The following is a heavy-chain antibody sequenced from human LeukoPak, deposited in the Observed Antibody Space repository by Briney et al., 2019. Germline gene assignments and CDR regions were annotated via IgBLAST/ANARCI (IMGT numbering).Heavy chain of an antibody. J-gene: IGHJ4*02. Sequence: ASVKVSCKASGYTFTSYGISWVRQAPGQGLEWMGWISAYNGNTNYAQKFQGRVTMTRDTSISTAYMELSRLRSDDTAVYYCARDGYGEFDYWGQGTLVTVSS. D-gene: IGHD4-17*01. CDR3: ARDGYGEFDY. CDR2: ISAYNGNT. CDR1: GYTFTSYG. V-gene: IGHV1-18*01.